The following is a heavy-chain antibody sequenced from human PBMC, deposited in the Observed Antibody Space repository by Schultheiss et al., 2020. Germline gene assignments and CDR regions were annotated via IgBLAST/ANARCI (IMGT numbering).Heavy chain of an antibody. J-gene: IGHJ4*02. Sequence: ASVKVSCKASGYTFSNYGISWVRQAPGQGLEWMAWISAYNGHTYYAQNFQGRVTVTTDISSATAYMEVRSLRSDDTAVYYCARTTLDCTTSNCYEYWGQGTLVTVSS. CDR1: GYTFSNYG. V-gene: IGHV1-18*01. D-gene: IGHD2-8*01. CDR3: ARTTLDCTTSNCYEY. CDR2: ISAYNGHT.